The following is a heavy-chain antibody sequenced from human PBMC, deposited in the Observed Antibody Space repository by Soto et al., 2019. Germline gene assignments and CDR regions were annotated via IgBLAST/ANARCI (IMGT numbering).Heavy chain of an antibody. CDR2: ISYDGSNK. Sequence: QVQLVESGGGVVQPGRSLRLSCAASGFTFSSYGMHWVRQAPGKGLEWVAVISYDGSNKYYADSVKGRFTISRDNSKNTLYLQMNRLRAEDTAVYYCAKDLGYYDSSENVDYWGQGTLVTVSS. CDR3: AKDLGYYDSSENVDY. J-gene: IGHJ4*02. CDR1: GFTFSSYG. D-gene: IGHD3-22*01. V-gene: IGHV3-30*18.